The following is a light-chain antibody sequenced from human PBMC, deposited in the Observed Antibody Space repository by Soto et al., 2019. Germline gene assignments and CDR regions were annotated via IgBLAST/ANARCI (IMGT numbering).Light chain of an antibody. Sequence: DIVMTQSPLSLPVTPGEPASISCRSSQSLLHSDGYNCLNWYLQKPGQSPQLLIYLGSNRASGVADRFSGSGSGTDFTLKISRVEAEDVGVYYCIQVLRTFTFGQGTRLEIK. CDR3: IQVLRTFT. CDR1: QSLLHSDGYNC. CDR2: LGS. V-gene: IGKV2-28*01. J-gene: IGKJ5*01.